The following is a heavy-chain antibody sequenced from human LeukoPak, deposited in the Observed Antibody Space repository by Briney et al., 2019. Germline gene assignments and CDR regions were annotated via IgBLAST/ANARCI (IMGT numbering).Heavy chain of an antibody. V-gene: IGHV1-18*01. CDR2: MNPNSGNT. CDR1: GFTFTSHD. J-gene: IGHJ5*02. CDR3: ARDASIGIAVAGSTNWFDP. D-gene: IGHD6-19*01. Sequence: ASVKVSCKASGFTFTSHDYNWVRQATGQGLEWMGWMNPNSGNTNYAQKLQGRVTMTTDTSTSTAYMELRSLRSDDTAVYYCARDASIGIAVAGSTNWFDPWGQGTLVTVSS.